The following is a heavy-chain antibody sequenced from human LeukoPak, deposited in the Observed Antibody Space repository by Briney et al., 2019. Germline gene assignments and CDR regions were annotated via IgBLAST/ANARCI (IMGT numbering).Heavy chain of an antibody. D-gene: IGHD3-10*01. CDR2: INHSGST. CDR1: GGSISSSSYY. Sequence: PSETLSLTCTVSGGSISSSSYYWGWIRQPPGKGLEWIGEINHSGSTNYNPSLKSRVTISVDTSKNQFSLKLSSVTAADTAVYYCARHALPYYYGSGSYRRGYFDYWGQGTLVTVSS. V-gene: IGHV4-39*01. J-gene: IGHJ4*02. CDR3: ARHALPYYYGSGSYRRGYFDY.